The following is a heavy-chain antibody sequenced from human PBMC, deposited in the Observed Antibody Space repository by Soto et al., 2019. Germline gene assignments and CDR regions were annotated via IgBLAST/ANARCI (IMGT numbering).Heavy chain of an antibody. CDR2: INHRGIT. CDR1: GESFSGYS. Sequence: PSETLSLTCAVYGESFSGYSWNWIRQPPGKGLEWIGEINHRGITNYNPSLKSRVTILVDTSKNQFSLNLSSVTAADTAVYYCARRYSSGWYYFDYWGQGTQVTVSS. D-gene: IGHD6-19*01. J-gene: IGHJ4*02. CDR3: ARRYSSGWYYFDY. V-gene: IGHV4-34*01.